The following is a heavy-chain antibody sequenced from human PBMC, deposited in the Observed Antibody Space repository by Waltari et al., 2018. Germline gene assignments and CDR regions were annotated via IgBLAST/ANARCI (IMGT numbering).Heavy chain of an antibody. V-gene: IGHV3-11*06. J-gene: IGHJ6*02. CDR1: GITFDDFY. Sequence: QVKVVESGGLLVKPGGSLRLSCEVSGITFDDFYMTWVRQAPGKGLEWLAYISGRSTYTEYAESVKGRFTISRDNAKNLVFLQMNSVRAEDSAVYYCARGGGRYYQGLDVWGQGTTVTVSS. CDR3: ARGGGRYYQGLDV. CDR2: ISGRSTYT. D-gene: IGHD3-9*01.